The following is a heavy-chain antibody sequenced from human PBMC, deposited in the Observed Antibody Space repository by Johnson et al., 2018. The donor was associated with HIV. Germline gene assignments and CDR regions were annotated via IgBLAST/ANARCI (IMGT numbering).Heavy chain of an antibody. CDR2: ISYDGGNK. CDR1: GFTFSTYW. V-gene: IGHV3-30*18. D-gene: IGHD1-26*01. J-gene: IGHJ3*01. Sequence: QVQLVESGGGLVQPGGSLRLSCVASGFTFSTYWMSWVRQAPGKGLEWMAFISYDGGNKYYVDSAKGRFTISRDNSKNTLYLQMNSLSAEDTAVYYCAKPLVGATRDDAFDVWGQGTMVTVSS. CDR3: AKPLVGATRDDAFDV.